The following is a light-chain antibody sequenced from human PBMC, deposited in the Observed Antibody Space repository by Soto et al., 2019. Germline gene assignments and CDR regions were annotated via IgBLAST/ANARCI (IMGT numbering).Light chain of an antibody. J-gene: IGLJ2*01. Sequence: QSVLTQPPSVSGAPGQRVTISCTGSSSNIGAGYDVQWYQQLPGAAPKLLIYTDTNRPSGAPDRFSGSKSGTSASLAITGLQAEDEADYYCQSFDSSLSGSVFGGGTTLTVL. V-gene: IGLV1-40*01. CDR3: QSFDSSLSGSV. CDR1: SSNIGAGYD. CDR2: TDT.